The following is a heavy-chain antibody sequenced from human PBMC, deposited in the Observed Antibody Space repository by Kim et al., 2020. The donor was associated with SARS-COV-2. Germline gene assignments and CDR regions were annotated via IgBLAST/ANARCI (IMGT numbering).Heavy chain of an antibody. CDR1: GYTFTSYG. Sequence: ASVKVSCKASGYTFTSYGISWVRQAPGQGLEWMGWISAYNGNTNYAQKLQGRVTMTTDTSTSTAYMELRSLRSDDTAVYYCARVCHDYGDYGGFYYFDYWGQRTLVTVSS. D-gene: IGHD4-17*01. CDR3: ARVCHDYGDYGGFYYFDY. CDR2: ISAYNGNT. J-gene: IGHJ4*02. V-gene: IGHV1-18*04.